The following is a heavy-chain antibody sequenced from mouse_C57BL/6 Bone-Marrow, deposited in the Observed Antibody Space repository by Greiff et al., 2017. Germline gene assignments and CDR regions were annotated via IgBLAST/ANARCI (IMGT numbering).Heavy chain of an antibody. CDR2: IYPRSGNT. V-gene: IGHV1-81*01. J-gene: IGHJ3*01. CDR3: ARVTQATGFAY. CDR1: GYTFTSYG. Sequence: VQRVESGAELARPGASVKLSCKASGYTFTSYGISWVKQRTGQGLEWIGEIYPRSGNTYYNEKFKGKATLTADKSSSTAYMEPRSLTSEDSAVYFCARVTQATGFAYWGQGTLVTVSA. D-gene: IGHD3-2*02.